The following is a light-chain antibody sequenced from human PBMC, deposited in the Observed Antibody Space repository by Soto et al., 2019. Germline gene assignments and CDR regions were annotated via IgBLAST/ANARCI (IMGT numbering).Light chain of an antibody. CDR1: QSVNNW. CDR2: DAS. Sequence: DIQMTQSPSTLSASVGDRVTITCRASQSVNNWLAWYQQKPGKAPKVLIYDASSLENGVPSRFSGSGSGTEFTLGITGLLPDDFATSYCQHYYGSLYAFGQGTKLEI. CDR3: QHYYGSLYA. J-gene: IGKJ2*01. V-gene: IGKV1-5*01.